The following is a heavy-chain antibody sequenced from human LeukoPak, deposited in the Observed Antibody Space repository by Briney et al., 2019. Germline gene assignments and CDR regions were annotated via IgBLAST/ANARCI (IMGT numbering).Heavy chain of an antibody. Sequence: SETLSLTCAVYGGSFSGYYWSWIRQLPGKGLEWIGEINHSGSTNYNPSLKSRVTISVDTSKNQFSLKLSSVTAADTAVYYWARRGVVVTLRRYNWFDTWGQGTLVTVSS. J-gene: IGHJ5*02. V-gene: IGHV4-34*01. D-gene: IGHD3-22*01. CDR2: INHSGST. CDR3: ARRGVVVTLRRYNWFDT. CDR1: GGSFSGYY.